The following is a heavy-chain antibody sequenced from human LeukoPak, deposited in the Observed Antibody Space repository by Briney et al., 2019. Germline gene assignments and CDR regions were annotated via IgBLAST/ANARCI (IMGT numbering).Heavy chain of an antibody. CDR3: TRDLGLLRYFDWLPEGY. V-gene: IGHV3-49*04. CDR1: GVTFGDYA. Sequence: PGGSLRLSCTTSGVTFGDYAMSWVRQAPGKGLEWVGFIRSKAYGGTTEYAASVKGRFTISRDDSKSIAYLQMNSLKTEDTAVYYCTRDLGLLRYFDWLPEGYWGQGTLVTVSS. CDR2: IRSKAYGGTT. J-gene: IGHJ4*02. D-gene: IGHD3-9*01.